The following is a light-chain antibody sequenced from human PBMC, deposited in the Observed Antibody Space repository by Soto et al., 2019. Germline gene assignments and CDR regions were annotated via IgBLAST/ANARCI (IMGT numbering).Light chain of an antibody. J-gene: IGKJ1*01. CDR2: GAS. CDR1: QSVVTI. Sequence: EKVMTQSPATLSVSPGERVTLSCRASQSVVTILAWYQQKPGQAPRLLISGASTRATGIPDRFIGSGSGTEFTLTITSLQSEDFAVYYCQHHNDLPLTFGQGTKVEIK. CDR3: QHHNDLPLT. V-gene: IGKV3-15*01.